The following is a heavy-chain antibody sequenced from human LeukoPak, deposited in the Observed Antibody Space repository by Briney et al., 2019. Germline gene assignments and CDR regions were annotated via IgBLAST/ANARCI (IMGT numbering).Heavy chain of an antibody. V-gene: IGHV3-9*01. CDR1: GFIFDDYA. D-gene: IGHD1-26*01. J-gene: IGHJ3*02. CDR2: ISWNTNTI. CDR3: ARQETSSYNGAFDI. Sequence: GRSLRLSCAASGFIFDDYAMHWVRQVPGKGLEWVSGISWNTNTIDYAGSVKGRFTISRDNAKNSLYLQMNSLRADDTAVYHCARQETSSYNGAFDIWGQGTMVTVSS.